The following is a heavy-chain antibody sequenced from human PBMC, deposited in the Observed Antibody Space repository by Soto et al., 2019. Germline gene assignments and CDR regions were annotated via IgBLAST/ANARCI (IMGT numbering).Heavy chain of an antibody. J-gene: IGHJ4*02. D-gene: IGHD3-10*01. Sequence: SETLSLTCTVSGGSISSDSYYWSWIRQPPGKGLEWIGYIYYSGSTNYNPSLKSRVTISVDTSKNQFSLKLNSMTAADTAVYYCARHNYGSGSTYFDYWGKGTLVTVYS. CDR2: IYYSGST. V-gene: IGHV4-61*01. CDR3: ARHNYGSGSTYFDY. CDR1: GGSISSDSYY.